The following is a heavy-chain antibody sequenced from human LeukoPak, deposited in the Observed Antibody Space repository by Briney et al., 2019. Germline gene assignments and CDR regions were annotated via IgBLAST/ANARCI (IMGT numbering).Heavy chain of an antibody. Sequence: PGGSLRLSCAASGFTVSSNYMSWVRQAPGKGLEWVSAISGSGGSTYYADSVKGRFTISRDNSKNTLYLQMNSLRAEDTAVYYCAKDTMIVVVITDGFDYWGQGTLVTVSS. CDR2: ISGSGGST. D-gene: IGHD3-22*01. CDR1: GFTVSSNY. J-gene: IGHJ4*02. V-gene: IGHV3-23*01. CDR3: AKDTMIVVVITDGFDY.